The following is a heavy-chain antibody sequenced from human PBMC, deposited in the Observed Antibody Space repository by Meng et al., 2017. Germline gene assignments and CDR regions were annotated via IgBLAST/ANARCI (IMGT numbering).Heavy chain of an antibody. V-gene: IGHV2-5*02. Sequence: QITLKESGPTLVKPTQTLTLTCTFSGFSLSTSGVGVGWIRQPPGKALEWLALIYWDDAKRYSPSLKSRLTITKDTSKNQVVLTMTNMDPVDTATYYCAHRRGDSREGWFDPWGQGTLVTVSS. J-gene: IGHJ5*02. D-gene: IGHD2-21*02. CDR1: GFSLSTSGVG. CDR2: IYWDDAK. CDR3: AHRRGDSREGWFDP.